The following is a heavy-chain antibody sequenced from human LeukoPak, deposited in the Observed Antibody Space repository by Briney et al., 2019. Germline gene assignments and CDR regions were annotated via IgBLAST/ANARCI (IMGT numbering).Heavy chain of an antibody. CDR1: GFTVSSNY. J-gene: IGHJ4*02. V-gene: IGHV3-53*04. Sequence: PGGSLRLSCAASGFTVSSNYMSWVRQAPGKGLEWVSVIYSGGSTYYADSVKGRFTISRHNSKNTLYLQMNSLRAEDTAVYYCARHDNSGHEIFDYWGQGTLVTVSS. CDR3: ARHDNSGHEIFDY. D-gene: IGHD5-12*01. CDR2: IYSGGST.